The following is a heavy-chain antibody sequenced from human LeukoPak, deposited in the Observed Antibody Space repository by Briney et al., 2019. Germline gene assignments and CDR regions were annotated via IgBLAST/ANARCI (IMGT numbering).Heavy chain of an antibody. J-gene: IGHJ6*02. CDR3: TTERGSGGYYYYYGMDV. V-gene: IGHV3-15*01. CDR2: IKSKTDGGTT. CDR1: GFTFSNAW. Sequence: GGSLRLSCAASGFTFSNAWMSWVRQAPGKGLEWVGRIKSKTDGGTTDYAAPVKGRFTISRDDSKNTLYLQLNSLKTEDTAVYYCTTERGSGGYYYYYGMDVWGQGTTVTVSS. D-gene: IGHD6-19*01.